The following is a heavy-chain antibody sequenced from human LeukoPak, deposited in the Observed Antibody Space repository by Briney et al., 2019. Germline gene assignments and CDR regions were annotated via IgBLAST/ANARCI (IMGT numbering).Heavy chain of an antibody. CDR3: ARDLGAYYDSSGYDY. CDR1: GYTFTSYG. Sequence: ASVKVSCKASGYTFTSYGISWVRQAPGQGLEWMGWISAYNGNTNYAQKLQGRVTMTTDTSTSTAYMELRSLRSDDTAVYYCARDLGAYYDSSGYDYWGQGTLVTVSS. CDR2: ISAYNGNT. J-gene: IGHJ4*02. D-gene: IGHD3-22*01. V-gene: IGHV1-18*01.